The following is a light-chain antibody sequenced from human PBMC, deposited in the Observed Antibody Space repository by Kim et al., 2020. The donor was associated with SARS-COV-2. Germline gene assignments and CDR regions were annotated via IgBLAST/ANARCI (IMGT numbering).Light chain of an antibody. CDR1: NIGSKN. CDR3: QVWDSSTVV. J-gene: IGLJ2*01. Sequence: SYELTQPLSVSVALGQTASITCGGNNIGSKNVYWYQQKPGQAPVLVIYRDNNRPSGIPERFSGSNSGNTATLTISRAQAGDEADYFCQVWDSSTVVFGGGTKLTVL. V-gene: IGLV3-9*01. CDR2: RDN.